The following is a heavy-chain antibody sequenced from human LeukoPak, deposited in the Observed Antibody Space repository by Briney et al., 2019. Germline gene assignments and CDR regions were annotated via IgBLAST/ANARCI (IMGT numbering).Heavy chain of an antibody. CDR2: ISSSGSTI. J-gene: IGHJ4*02. D-gene: IGHD3-22*01. CDR3: AKGLYYESRGYHGPSDY. Sequence: PGGSLRLSCAASGFTFSSYEMNWVRQAPGKGLEWVSYISSSGSTIYYADSVMGRFTISRDNAKNSLYLQMNSLRGEDTAVYYCAKGLYYESRGYHGPSDYWGQGTLVTVSS. CDR1: GFTFSSYE. V-gene: IGHV3-48*03.